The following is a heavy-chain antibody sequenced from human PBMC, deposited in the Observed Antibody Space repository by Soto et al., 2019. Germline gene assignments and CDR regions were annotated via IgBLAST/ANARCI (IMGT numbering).Heavy chain of an antibody. Sequence: SETLSLTCTVSGGSISSGDYYWSWIRQPPGKGLEWIGYIYYSGSTYYNPSLKSRVTISVDTSKNQFSLKLSSVTAADTAVYYCARKMPTMIVVVIQNWFDPWGQGTLVTVSS. D-gene: IGHD3-22*01. CDR1: GGSISSGDYY. V-gene: IGHV4-30-4*01. J-gene: IGHJ5*02. CDR3: ARKMPTMIVVVIQNWFDP. CDR2: IYYSGST.